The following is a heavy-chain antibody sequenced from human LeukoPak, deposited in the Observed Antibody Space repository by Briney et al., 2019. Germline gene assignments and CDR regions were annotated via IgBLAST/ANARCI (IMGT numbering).Heavy chain of an antibody. CDR2: ISYDGSNK. CDR3: ARVRAMVRGVTSLPYYYYGMDV. Sequence: PGGSLRLSCAASGFTFSSYAMHWVRQAPGKGLEWVAVISYDGSNKYYADSVKGRFTISRDNSKNTLYLQMNSLRAEDTAVYYCARVRAMVRGVTSLPYYYYGMDVWGQGTTVTVSS. J-gene: IGHJ6*02. CDR1: GFTFSSYA. D-gene: IGHD3-10*01. V-gene: IGHV3-30*04.